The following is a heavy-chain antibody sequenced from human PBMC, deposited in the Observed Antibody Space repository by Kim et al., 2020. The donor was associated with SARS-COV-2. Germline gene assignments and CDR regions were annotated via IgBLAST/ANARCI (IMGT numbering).Heavy chain of an antibody. Sequence: GGSLRLSCAASGFTFSSYAMSWVRQAPGKGLEWVSAISGSGGSTYYADSVKGRFTISRDNSKNTLYLQMNSLRAEDTAVYYCAKAPDRARYCSGGSCRGGYYYYYMDVWGKGTTVTVSS. V-gene: IGHV3-23*01. J-gene: IGHJ6*03. CDR1: GFTFSSYA. D-gene: IGHD2-15*01. CDR3: AKAPDRARYCSGGSCRGGYYYYYMDV. CDR2: ISGSGGST.